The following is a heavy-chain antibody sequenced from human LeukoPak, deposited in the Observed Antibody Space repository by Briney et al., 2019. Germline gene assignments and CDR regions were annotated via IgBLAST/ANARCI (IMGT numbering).Heavy chain of an antibody. CDR2: ISAYNGNT. V-gene: IGHV1-18*01. D-gene: IGHD1-26*01. J-gene: IGHJ5*02. CDR3: AREGRPTPGLYSGSYYLSWFDP. CDR1: GYTFTSYG. Sequence: VASVKVSCKASGYTFTSYGISWVRQAPGQGLESMGWISAYNGNTNYAQKLQGRVTMTTDTSTSTAYMELRSLRSDDTAVYYCAREGRPTPGLYSGSYYLSWFDPWGQGTLVTVSS.